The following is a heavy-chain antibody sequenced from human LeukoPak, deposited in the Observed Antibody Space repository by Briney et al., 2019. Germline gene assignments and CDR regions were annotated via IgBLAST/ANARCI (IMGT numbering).Heavy chain of an antibody. D-gene: IGHD1-26*01. CDR2: IRYDGSNK. Sequence: PGGSLRLSCAASGFSFSSYGMHWVRQAPGKGLEWVASIRYDGSNKHYAGSVKGRFTISRDNSKNTLYLQMNSLRAEDTAVYYCAKGGGWEVQYYYYYMDVWGKGTTVTISS. J-gene: IGHJ6*03. CDR3: AKGGGWEVQYYYYYMDV. V-gene: IGHV3-30*02. CDR1: GFSFSSYG.